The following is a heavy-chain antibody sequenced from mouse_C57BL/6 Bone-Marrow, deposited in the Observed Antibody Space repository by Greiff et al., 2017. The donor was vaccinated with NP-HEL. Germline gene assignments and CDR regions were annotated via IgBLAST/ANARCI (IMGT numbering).Heavy chain of an antibody. D-gene: IGHD2-3*01. Sequence: VQLQQSGPELVKPGASVKISCKASGYSFTGYYMNWVKQSPEKSLEWIGEINPSTGGTTYNQKFKAKATLTVDKSSSTAYMQLKSLTSEDSAVYYCASIYDGYPAWFAYWGQGTLVTVSA. J-gene: IGHJ3*01. V-gene: IGHV1-42*01. CDR1: GYSFTGYY. CDR2: INPSTGGT. CDR3: ASIYDGYPAWFAY.